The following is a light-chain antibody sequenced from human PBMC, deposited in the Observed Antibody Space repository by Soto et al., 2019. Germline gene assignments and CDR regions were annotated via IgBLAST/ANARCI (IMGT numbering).Light chain of an antibody. J-gene: IGKJ4*01. Sequence: DIQLTQSPSFLSASVGDRVTITCRASQGISTYLGWYQQKPGKAPRLLISAASTLQSGVPSRFSGSGSGTEFTLTISSLQPEDFATYYCQQLISYPLTFGGGTKVDIK. CDR2: AAS. CDR3: QQLISYPLT. V-gene: IGKV1-9*01. CDR1: QGISTY.